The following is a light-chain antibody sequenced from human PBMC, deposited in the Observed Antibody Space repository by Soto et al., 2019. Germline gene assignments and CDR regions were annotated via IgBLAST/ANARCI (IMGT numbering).Light chain of an antibody. J-gene: IGKJ1*01. CDR3: QQYGSSPPT. CDR2: SAS. V-gene: IGKV3-20*01. Sequence: EIVLTQSPATLSLSPGERATLSCRASQSVSSNYLAWYQRKPGQAPRLLIYSASSRATDIPYRFSGSGSGTDFTLTITRLEPEDFAVYYCQQYGSSPPTFGQGTKVEIK. CDR1: QSVSSNY.